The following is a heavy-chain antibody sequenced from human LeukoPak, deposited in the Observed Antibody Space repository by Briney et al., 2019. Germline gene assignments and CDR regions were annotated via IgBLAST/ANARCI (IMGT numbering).Heavy chain of an antibody. Sequence: GGSLRLSCAASGFILSSLGMHGVRQAPGKGREGPAVMWHDGSYKYYVDSVKGRFTISRDNAKNTLYLQMNNLRVEDTAVYYCARVGDYENSGSQPFDYWGQGTLVTVSS. V-gene: IGHV3-33*01. CDR3: ARVGDYENSGSQPFDY. D-gene: IGHD3-22*01. J-gene: IGHJ4*02. CDR2: MWHDGSYK. CDR1: GFILSSLG.